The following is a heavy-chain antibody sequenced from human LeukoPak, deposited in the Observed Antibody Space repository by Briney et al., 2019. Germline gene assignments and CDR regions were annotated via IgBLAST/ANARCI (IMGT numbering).Heavy chain of an antibody. CDR3: TRVTAAGPRGDFDI. CDR1: GFTFGDYA. V-gene: IGHV3-49*03. CDR2: IRSKAYGGTT. J-gene: IGHJ3*02. Sequence: GSLRLSCTASGFTFGDYAMSWFRQAPGKGLEWVGFIRSKAYGGTTEYAASVKGRFTISRDDSKSIAYLQMNSLKTEDTAVYYCTRVTAAGPRGDFDIWGQGTMVTVSS. D-gene: IGHD6-13*01.